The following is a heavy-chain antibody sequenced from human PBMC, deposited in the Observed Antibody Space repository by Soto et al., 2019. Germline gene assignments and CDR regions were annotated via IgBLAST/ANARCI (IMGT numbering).Heavy chain of an antibody. CDR3: AAHYYDSSGYYYLYAFDI. V-gene: IGHV1-58*01. CDR2: IVVGSGNT. D-gene: IGHD3-22*01. CDR1: GFTFTSSA. J-gene: IGHJ3*02. Sequence: SVKVSCKASGFTFTSSAVQWVRQARGQRLEWIGWIVVGSGNTNYAQKFQERVTITRDMSTSTAYMELSSLRSEDTAVYYCAAHYYDSSGYYYLYAFDIWGQGTMVTVSS.